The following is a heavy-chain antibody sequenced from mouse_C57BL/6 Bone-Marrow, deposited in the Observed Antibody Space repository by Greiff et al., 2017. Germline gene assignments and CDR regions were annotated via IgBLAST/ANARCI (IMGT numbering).Heavy chain of an antibody. CDR3: ARSLYYRAMDY. Sequence: VKLMESGPGLVAPLQSLSITCTVSGFSLTSYGVDWVRQSPGKGLEWLGVIWGVGSTNYNSALKSRLSISKDNSKSQVFLKMNSLQTDDTAMYYCARSLYYRAMDYWGQGTSVTVSS. CDR2: IWGVGST. V-gene: IGHV2-6*01. J-gene: IGHJ4*01. D-gene: IGHD2-14*01. CDR1: GFSLTSYG.